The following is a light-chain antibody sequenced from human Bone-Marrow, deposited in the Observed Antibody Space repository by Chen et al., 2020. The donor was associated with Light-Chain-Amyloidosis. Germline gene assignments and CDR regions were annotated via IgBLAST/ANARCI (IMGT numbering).Light chain of an antibody. CDR2: EVT. CDR1: SRDIGAYYF. CDR3: SSYAGSDHFAV. J-gene: IGLJ2*01. Sequence: QSALTQPPSASGSLGQSVSISCTGTSRDIGAYYFVSWYQHHPGKAPKLIIYEVTKRPSGVPYRFSGSKSGFMATLTVSGLQADDEADYYCSSYAGSDHFAVFGGGTKVTVL. V-gene: IGLV2-8*01.